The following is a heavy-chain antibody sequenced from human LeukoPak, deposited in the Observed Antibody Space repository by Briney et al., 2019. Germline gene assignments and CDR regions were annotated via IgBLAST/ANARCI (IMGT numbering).Heavy chain of an antibody. CDR2: IYYSGST. CDR1: GGSISSYY. Sequence: PSETLSLTCTVSGGSISSYYWSWIRQPPGKGLEWIGYIYYSGSTNYNPSFKSRVTISVDTSKNQFSLKLSSVTAADTAVYYCARVYSGYDSYFDYWGQGTLVTVSS. V-gene: IGHV4-59*01. J-gene: IGHJ4*02. CDR3: ARVYSGYDSYFDY. D-gene: IGHD5-12*01.